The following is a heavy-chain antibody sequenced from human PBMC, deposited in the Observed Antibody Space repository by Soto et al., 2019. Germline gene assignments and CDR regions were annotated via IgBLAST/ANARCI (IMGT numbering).Heavy chain of an antibody. Sequence: PGGSLRLSCAASGFTFSSYAMSWVRQAPGKGLEWVSAISGSGGSTYYADSVKGRFTISRDNSRNTLYLQMNTLRAEDTAVYYCAKHPGKTRNWFDPWGQGTLVTVSS. V-gene: IGHV3-23*01. D-gene: IGHD2-2*01. J-gene: IGHJ5*02. CDR2: ISGSGGST. CDR3: AKHPGKTRNWFDP. CDR1: GFTFSSYA.